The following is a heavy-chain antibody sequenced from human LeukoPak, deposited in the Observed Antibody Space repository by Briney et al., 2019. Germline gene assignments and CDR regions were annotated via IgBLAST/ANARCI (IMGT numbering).Heavy chain of an antibody. CDR3: AKDKKSIAAAEAYYYYGMDV. J-gene: IGHJ6*02. CDR2: ISYDGSNK. Sequence: GRSLRLSCAASGFTFSSYGMHWVRQAPGKGLEWVAVISYDGSNKYYADSVEGRFTISRDNSKNTLYLQMNSLRAEDTAVYYCAKDKKSIAAAEAYYYYGMDVWGQGTTVTVSS. V-gene: IGHV3-30*18. D-gene: IGHD6-13*01. CDR1: GFTFSSYG.